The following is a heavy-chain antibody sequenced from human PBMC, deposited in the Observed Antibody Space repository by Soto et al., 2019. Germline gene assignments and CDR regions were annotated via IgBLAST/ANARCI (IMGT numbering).Heavy chain of an antibody. CDR1: GYRFRTYG. V-gene: IGHV1-18*01. CDR3: ARRGSGSYLDTFDM. CDR2: ISTYNGNT. J-gene: IGHJ3*02. D-gene: IGHD1-26*01. Sequence: QIQLVQSEGEVKKPGASVKVSCKASGYRFRTYGISWVRQAPGQGLGWMGWISTYNGNTNYAQEYKGRVTMTTDTSTTTVYMELRSLRYDDTAVYYCARRGSGSYLDTFDMWGQGTMVTVSS.